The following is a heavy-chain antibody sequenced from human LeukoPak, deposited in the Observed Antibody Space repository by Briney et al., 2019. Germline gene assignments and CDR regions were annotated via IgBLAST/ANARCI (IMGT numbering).Heavy chain of an antibody. D-gene: IGHD3-10*01. CDR2: IYYRGST. Sequence: SETLSLTCTVSGGSISSHYWSWIRQPPGEGLEWIGYIYYRGSTNYNPSLKSRVTISVDTSKNQFSLKLSSVTAADTAVYYCARDRVSASSGYYYYYYMDVWGKGTTVTVSS. V-gene: IGHV4-59*11. CDR1: GGSISSHY. J-gene: IGHJ6*03. CDR3: ARDRVSASSGYYYYYYMDV.